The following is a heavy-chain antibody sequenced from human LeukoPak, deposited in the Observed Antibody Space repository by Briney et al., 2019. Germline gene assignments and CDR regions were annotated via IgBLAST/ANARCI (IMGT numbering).Heavy chain of an antibody. Sequence: PGGSLRLSCAASGFTFSSYEMNWVRQAPGKGLEWVSYISSSGSTIYYADSVKGRLTISRDNAKNSLYVQMNSLRAEDTAVYYCARVGESEQFDFWGQGTLVTVSS. CDR1: GFTFSSYE. CDR3: ARVGESEQFDF. V-gene: IGHV3-48*03. J-gene: IGHJ4*02. D-gene: IGHD3-10*01. CDR2: ISSSGSTI.